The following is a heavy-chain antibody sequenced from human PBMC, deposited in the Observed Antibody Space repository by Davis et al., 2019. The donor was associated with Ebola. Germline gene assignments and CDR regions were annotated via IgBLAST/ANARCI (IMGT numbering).Heavy chain of an antibody. Sequence: PSETLSLTCTVSGGSISSYYWSWIRQPPGKGLEWIGYIYYSGSTNYNPSLKSRVTISVDTSKNQFSLKLSSVTAADTAVYYCARESLGSPARGTAGWGQGTLVTVSS. D-gene: IGHD3-16*01. CDR1: GGSISSYY. CDR2: IYYSGST. CDR3: ARESLGSPARGTAG. J-gene: IGHJ4*02. V-gene: IGHV4-59*12.